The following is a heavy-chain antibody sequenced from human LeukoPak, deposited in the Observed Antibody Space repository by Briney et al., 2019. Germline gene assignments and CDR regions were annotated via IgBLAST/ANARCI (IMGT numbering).Heavy chain of an antibody. Sequence: PGGSLRLSCAASGFTFDDYAMHWVRQAPGKGLEWVSLISWDGGSTYYADSVKGRFTISRDNAKNSLYLQMNSLRAEDTALYYCATSLTTVTSTFDYWGQGTLVTVSS. J-gene: IGHJ4*02. D-gene: IGHD4-17*01. CDR3: ATSLTTVTSTFDY. V-gene: IGHV3-43D*03. CDR1: GFTFDDYA. CDR2: ISWDGGST.